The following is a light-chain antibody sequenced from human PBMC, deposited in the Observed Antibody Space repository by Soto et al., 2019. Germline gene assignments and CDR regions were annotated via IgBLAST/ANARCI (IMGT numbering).Light chain of an antibody. J-gene: IGLJ1*01. CDR3: CSYAGIYTYV. CDR1: SGDVGGSDF. Sequence: QSVLTQVRSVSGSHGQSVTISCTGTSGDVGGSDFVSWYQQHPDTAPKLIIYDVTKRPSGVPDRFSGSKFGNTASLTISGLQAEDEADYYSCSYAGIYTYVFGTGTKVTVL. CDR2: DVT. V-gene: IGLV2-11*01.